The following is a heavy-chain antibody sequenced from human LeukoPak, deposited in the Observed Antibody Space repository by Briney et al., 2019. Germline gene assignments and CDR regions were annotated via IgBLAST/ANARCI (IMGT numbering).Heavy chain of an antibody. CDR2: INPSGGST. V-gene: IGHV1-46*01. J-gene: IGHJ4*02. Sequence: GASVKVSCKASGYTFTTYYMHWVRQAPGQGLEWVGTINPSGGSTIYAQKFQGRVTLTRDTSTSTVYMELRSLRSDDTAVYYCARGSHLWFGDPTLVYYFGYWGQGTLVTVSS. D-gene: IGHD3-10*01. CDR1: GYTFTTYY. CDR3: ARGSHLWFGDPTLVYYFGY.